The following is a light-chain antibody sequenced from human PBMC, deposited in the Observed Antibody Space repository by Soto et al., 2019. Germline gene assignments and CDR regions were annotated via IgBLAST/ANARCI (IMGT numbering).Light chain of an antibody. J-gene: IGKJ4*01. CDR2: DAS. CDR3: QQRDSWPLT. V-gene: IGKV3-11*01. CDR1: QSVGRT. Sequence: EIVLTQSPATLSLSPGERATLSCRASQSVGRTLAWFQQKPGQAPRLLIYDASNRATGIPARFTGSGSGTDFTLTIRSLAPEDFAIYYCQQRDSWPLTFGGGTKVEIK.